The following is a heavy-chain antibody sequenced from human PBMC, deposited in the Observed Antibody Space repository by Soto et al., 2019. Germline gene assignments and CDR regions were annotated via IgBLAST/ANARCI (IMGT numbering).Heavy chain of an antibody. D-gene: IGHD3-3*01. CDR2: ISGSGGST. Sequence: PAGCLRLSCAAPGLTFNSYAMTWVRQAPGKGLEWVSAISGSGGSTYYADSVKGRFTISRDNSKNTLYLQMNSLRAEDTAVYYCAKDITIFGVVINKYYFDYWGQGTLVTVSS. CDR1: GLTFNSYA. J-gene: IGHJ4*02. V-gene: IGHV3-23*01. CDR3: AKDITIFGVVINKYYFDY.